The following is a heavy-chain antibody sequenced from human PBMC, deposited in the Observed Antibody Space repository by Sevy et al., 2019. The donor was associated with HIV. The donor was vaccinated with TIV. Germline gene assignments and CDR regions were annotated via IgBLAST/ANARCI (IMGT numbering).Heavy chain of an antibody. CDR3: ARVGLAASGGVFGAFDM. CDR2: ISGSTNAI. J-gene: IGHJ3*02. CDR1: GFSFSDYY. Sequence: GGSLRLSCAASGFSFSDYYMTWIRQAPGKGLEWVSYISGSTNAIFYADSVKGRFIISRDNTKKSLYLRMNTLRAEDTAVYYCARVGLAASGGVFGAFDMWGQGTMVTVSS. V-gene: IGHV3-11*01. D-gene: IGHD3-16*02.